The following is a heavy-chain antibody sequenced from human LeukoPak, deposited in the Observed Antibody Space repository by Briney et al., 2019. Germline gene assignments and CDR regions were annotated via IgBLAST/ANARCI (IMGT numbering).Heavy chain of an antibody. J-gene: IGHJ4*02. V-gene: IGHV4-39*07. CDR3: AREAQHYGSGSYLDH. CDR2: MYHSGST. D-gene: IGHD3-10*01. Sequence: PSETLSLTCTVSGASISSSTYLWVWVRQPPGKGLEWIGSMYHSGSTYYNPSLKSRVTISVDTSKNQFSLKLSSVTAADTAVYYCAREAQHYGSGSYLDHWGQGTLVTVSS. CDR1: GASISSSTYL.